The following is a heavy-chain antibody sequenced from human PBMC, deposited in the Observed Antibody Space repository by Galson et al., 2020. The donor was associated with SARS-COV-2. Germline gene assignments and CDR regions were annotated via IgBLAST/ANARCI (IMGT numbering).Heavy chain of an antibody. CDR1: GFAFNNYW. CDR3: GRESWGMPTI. CDR2: LNGDGSTT. J-gene: IGHJ4*02. Sequence: GGSLRLSCAASGFAFNNYWMVWVRQAPGKGLVWVSRLNGDGSTTDYADSVKGRFTISRDNAKNTLYLQMTSLRAEDTAVYYCGRESWGMPTIWGQGTLVTVSS. V-gene: IGHV3-74*01. D-gene: IGHD3-16*01.